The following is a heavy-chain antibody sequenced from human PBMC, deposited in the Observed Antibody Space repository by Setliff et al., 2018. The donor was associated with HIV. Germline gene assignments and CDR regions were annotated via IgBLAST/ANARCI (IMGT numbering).Heavy chain of an antibody. CDR2: VSDSGDT. CDR3: ARERCSGRSCHLPRKYYYYYYIDV. CDR1: GGSISGHY. J-gene: IGHJ6*03. V-gene: IGHV4-59*11. Sequence: SETLSLTCTVSGGSISGHYWSWIRQTPGKGLEWLGYVSDSGDTNYDPSRRSRVTISIDTSKSQFSLRLTSVTAADTAIYFWARERCSGRSCHLPRKYYYYYYIDVWGKGTTVTVSS. D-gene: IGHD2-15*01.